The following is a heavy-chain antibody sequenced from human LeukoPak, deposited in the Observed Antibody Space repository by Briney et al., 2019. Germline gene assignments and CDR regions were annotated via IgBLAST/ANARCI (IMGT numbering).Heavy chain of an antibody. Sequence: TLSFTCAVSGYSISSGYYWGWIRQPPGRALEWLALIYWDDDKRYSPSLKSRLTITKDTSKNQVVLTMTNMDPVDTATYYCAHSFGSTGRVDYWGQGTLVTVSS. CDR1: GYSISSGYYW. V-gene: IGHV2-5*02. CDR3: AHSFGSTGRVDY. J-gene: IGHJ4*02. CDR2: IYWDDDK. D-gene: IGHD1-26*01.